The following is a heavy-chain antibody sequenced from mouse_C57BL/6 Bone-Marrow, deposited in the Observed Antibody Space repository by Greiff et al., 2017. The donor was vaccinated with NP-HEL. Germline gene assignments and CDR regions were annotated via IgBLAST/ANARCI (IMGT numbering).Heavy chain of an antibody. Sequence: VQLQQSGPELVKPGASVKISCKASGYTFTDYYMNWVQQSHGKSLEWIGDINPNNGGTRYNQKFKGKATLTVDKSSSTAYMELRSLTSEDSAVYYCARGVDFDYWGQGTTLTGSS. CDR3: ARGVDFDY. V-gene: IGHV1-26*01. CDR1: GYTFTDYY. CDR2: INPNNGGT. J-gene: IGHJ2*01. D-gene: IGHD1-1*02.